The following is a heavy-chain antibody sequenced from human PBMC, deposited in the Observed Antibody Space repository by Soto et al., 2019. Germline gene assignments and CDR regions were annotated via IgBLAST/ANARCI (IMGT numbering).Heavy chain of an antibody. CDR3: ARGVGDLLWKARPYYFDY. CDR1: GFSLSTSGMC. V-gene: IGHV2-70*01. J-gene: IGHJ4*02. Sequence: GLTLVNPTQTLTLTCTFSGFSLSTSGMCVSWIRQPPGKSLEWLALIDWDDDKYYSTSLKTRLTISKDTSKNQVVLTMTNMDPVDTATYYCARGVGDLLWKARPYYFDYWGQGTLVTVSS. CDR2: IDWDDDK. D-gene: IGHD3-10*01.